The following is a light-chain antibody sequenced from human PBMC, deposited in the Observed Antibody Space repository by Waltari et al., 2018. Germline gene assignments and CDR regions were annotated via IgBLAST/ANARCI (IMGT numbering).Light chain of an antibody. CDR2: DVS. CDR1: SSDVGGYNS. CDR3: SSYTSSSTGV. V-gene: IGLV2-14*01. J-gene: IGLJ2*01. Sequence: QSALTQPASVSGSPGQSITIPCTGTSSDVGGYNSVSWYQQHPGKAPKLMIYDVSKRPSGVSNRFSGSKSGNTASLTISGLQAEDEADYYCSSYTSSSTGVFGGGTKLTVL.